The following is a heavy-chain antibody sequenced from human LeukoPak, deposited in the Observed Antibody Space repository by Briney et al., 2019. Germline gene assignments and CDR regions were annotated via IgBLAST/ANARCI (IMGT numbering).Heavy chain of an antibody. J-gene: IGHJ4*02. Sequence: GSLRLSCAASGFTFSTSGLGWVRQAPGKGLEWIGEINHSGSTNYNPSLKSRVTISVDTSKNQFSLKLSSVTAADTAVYYCARTSPVGKGGRVTRLRDFSSGWYYFDYWGQGTLVTVSS. CDR1: GFTFSTSG. CDR3: ARTSPVGKGGRVTRLRDFSSGWYYFDY. D-gene: IGHD6-19*01. CDR2: INHSGST. V-gene: IGHV4-34*01.